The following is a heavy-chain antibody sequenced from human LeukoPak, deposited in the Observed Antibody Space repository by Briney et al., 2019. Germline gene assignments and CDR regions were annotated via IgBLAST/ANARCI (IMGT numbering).Heavy chain of an antibody. CDR3: ARDGFLESYGFDY. J-gene: IGHJ4*02. Sequence: SVKVSCKASGGTFSSYAISWVRQAPGQGLEWMGRIIPILGIANYAQKFQGRVTITADKSTSTAYMELSSLRSEDTAVYYCARDGFLESYGFDYWGQGTLVTVSS. CDR1: GGTFSSYA. D-gene: IGHD3-3*01. CDR2: IIPILGIA. V-gene: IGHV1-69*04.